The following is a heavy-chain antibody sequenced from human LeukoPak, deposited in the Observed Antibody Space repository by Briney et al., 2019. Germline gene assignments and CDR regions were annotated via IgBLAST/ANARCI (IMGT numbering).Heavy chain of an antibody. CDR2: INAGNGNT. CDR1: GYTFTSYA. Sequence: EASVKVSCMASGYTFTSYALHWVRQAPGQRLEWMGWINAGNGNTKYSQTFQGRVTITRDTSASTGYMELSSLRSEDTAVYYGARRYCSGGSCRFGYDPWGQGTLVTVSS. CDR3: ARRYCSGGSCRFGYDP. J-gene: IGHJ5*02. V-gene: IGHV1-3*01. D-gene: IGHD2-15*01.